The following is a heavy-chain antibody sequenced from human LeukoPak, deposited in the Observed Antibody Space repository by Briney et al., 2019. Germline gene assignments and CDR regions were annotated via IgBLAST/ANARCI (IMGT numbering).Heavy chain of an antibody. V-gene: IGHV4-59*08. J-gene: IGHJ6*03. CDR2: IYYSGST. CDR1: GGSISSYY. Sequence: PSETLSLTCTVSGGSISSYYWSWIRQPPGKGLEWIGYIYYSGSTNYNPSLKSRVTISVDTSKNQFSLKLSSVTAADTAVYYCARQVRAARPLVFYYYMDVWGKGTTVTVSS. D-gene: IGHD6-6*01. CDR3: ARQVRAARPLVFYYYMDV.